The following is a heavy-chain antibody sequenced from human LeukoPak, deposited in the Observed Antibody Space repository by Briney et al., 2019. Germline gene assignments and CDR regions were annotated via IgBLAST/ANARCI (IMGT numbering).Heavy chain of an antibody. Sequence: GGSVRLSCAASGFTFSSYGMHWVRQAPGKGLEWVAFIRYDGSNKYYADSVKGRFTISRDNSKNTLYLQMNSLRAEDTAVYYCAKDYYDSSGHTDYYFDYWGQGTLVTVSS. CDR3: AKDYYDSSGHTDYYFDY. CDR2: IRYDGSNK. CDR1: GFTFSSYG. J-gene: IGHJ4*02. V-gene: IGHV3-30*02. D-gene: IGHD3-22*01.